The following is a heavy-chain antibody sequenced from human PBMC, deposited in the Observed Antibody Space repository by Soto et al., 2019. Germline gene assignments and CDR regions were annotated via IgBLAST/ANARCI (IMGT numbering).Heavy chain of an antibody. J-gene: IGHJ4*02. CDR3: TTEDCSSTSCYYNY. V-gene: IGHV3-15*01. D-gene: IGHD2-2*01. CDR2: IKSKTDGGTT. Sequence: EVQLVESGGGLVKPGGSLRLSCAASGFTFSNAWMSWVRQAPGKGLEWVGRIKSKTDGGTTDYAAPVKGRFTISRDDSKNTLYLQMNSLKTEDTAVYYCTTEDCSSTSCYYNYWGQGTLVTVSS. CDR1: GFTFSNAW.